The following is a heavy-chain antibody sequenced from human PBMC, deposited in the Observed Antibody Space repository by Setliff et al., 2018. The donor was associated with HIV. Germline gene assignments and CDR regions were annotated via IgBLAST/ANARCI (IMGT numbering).Heavy chain of an antibody. CDR3: ARGRGESRTNYFDY. Sequence: PGGSLRLSCAASGFTFSNYWMDWVRQAPGKGLEWVATIKQDGSEIYYVDSVKGRFTISRDNAKNSLYLQMNSLRAEDTAVYFCARGRGESRTNYFDYWGQGTLVTVSS. V-gene: IGHV3-7*03. CDR1: GFTFSNYW. CDR2: IKQDGSEI. J-gene: IGHJ4*02.